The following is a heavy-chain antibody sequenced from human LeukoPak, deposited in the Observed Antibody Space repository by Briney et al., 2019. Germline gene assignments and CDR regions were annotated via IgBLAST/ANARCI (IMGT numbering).Heavy chain of an antibody. V-gene: IGHV3-66*01. CDR3: ARDRGIIAAPHGMDV. J-gene: IGHJ6*02. D-gene: IGHD6-25*01. Sequence: GGSLRLSCAASGFTVSSNYMSWVRQAPGKGLEWVSVIYSGGSTYYADSVKGRFTISRDNSENTLYLQMNSLRAEDTAVYYCARDRGIIAAPHGMDVWGQGTTVTVSS. CDR2: IYSGGST. CDR1: GFTVSSNY.